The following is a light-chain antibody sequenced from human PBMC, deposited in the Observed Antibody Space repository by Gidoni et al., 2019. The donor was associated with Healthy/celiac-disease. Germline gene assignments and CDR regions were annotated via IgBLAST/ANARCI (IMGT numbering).Light chain of an antibody. V-gene: IGKV1-5*03. CDR3: QQYNSYRT. CDR1: QSISSW. Sequence: DIPLTPSPSTLSASVGDRVTITCRASQSISSWLAWYQQKPGKAPKLLIYKASSLESGVPSRFSGSGSGTEFTLTISSLQPDDFATYYCQQYNSYRTFGQGTKVEIK. J-gene: IGKJ1*01. CDR2: KAS.